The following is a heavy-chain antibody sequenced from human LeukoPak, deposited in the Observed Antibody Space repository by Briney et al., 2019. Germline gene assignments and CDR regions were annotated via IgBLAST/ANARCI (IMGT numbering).Heavy chain of an antibody. V-gene: IGHV3-74*01. Sequence: GGSLRLSCATSGFTLSLAWMHWVRQAPGKGLEWVSRIKYDGSYTNYADSVKGRFTISRDNARNTLSLHMISLRAEDTAVYFCVRDGDAYNFDFWGQGVLVTVSS. CDR1: GFTLSLAW. CDR3: VRDGDAYNFDF. D-gene: IGHD5-24*01. J-gene: IGHJ4*02. CDR2: IKYDGSYT.